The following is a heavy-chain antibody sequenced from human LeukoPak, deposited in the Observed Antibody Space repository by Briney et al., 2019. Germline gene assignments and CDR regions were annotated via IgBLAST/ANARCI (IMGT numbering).Heavy chain of an antibody. D-gene: IGHD2-15*01. CDR3: AKDRLVATAWYFDL. V-gene: IGHV3-30*18. CDR2: ISYDGSNK. Sequence: GGPLRLSCTASGFTFSSYGMHWFPQAPGKGLEWVAVISYDGSNKFYADSVKGRFTISRDNSKNTLSLQMNSLRAEDTAVYYCAKDRLVATAWYFDLWGRGTLVTVSS. CDR1: GFTFSSYG. J-gene: IGHJ2*01.